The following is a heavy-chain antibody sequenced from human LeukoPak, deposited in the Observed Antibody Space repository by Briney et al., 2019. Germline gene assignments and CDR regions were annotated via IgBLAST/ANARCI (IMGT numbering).Heavy chain of an antibody. CDR1: GFSFTNSA. J-gene: IGHJ3*02. CDR3: AAGYIGGAMVTNAFDI. Sequence: GTSVKVSCKASGFSFTNSAVQWVRQARGQGLEWIGWIVVGSGNTIYVQKFQERVTITRDMSTSTAYMELSSLRSEDTAVYHCAAGYIGGAMVTNAFDIWGQGTMVTVSS. D-gene: IGHD5-18*01. V-gene: IGHV1-58*01. CDR2: IVVGSGNT.